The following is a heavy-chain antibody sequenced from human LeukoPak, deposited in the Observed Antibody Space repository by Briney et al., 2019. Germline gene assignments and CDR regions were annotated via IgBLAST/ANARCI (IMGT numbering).Heavy chain of an antibody. CDR2: INPNSGGT. CDR1: GYTFTSYG. V-gene: IGHV1-2*02. Sequence: ASVKIYCKVSGYTFTSYGISWVRQAPGQGLEWMGWINPNSGGTNYAQKFQGRVTMTRDTSISTAYMELSRLRSDDTAVYFCARYYYDSSGYQDGMDVWGQGTTVTVSS. CDR3: ARYYYDSSGYQDGMDV. D-gene: IGHD3-22*01. J-gene: IGHJ6*02.